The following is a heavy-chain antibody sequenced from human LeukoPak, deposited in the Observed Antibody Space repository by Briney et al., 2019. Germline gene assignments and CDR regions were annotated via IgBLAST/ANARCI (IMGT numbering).Heavy chain of an antibody. CDR2: IYHSGST. V-gene: IGHV4-4*02. D-gene: IGHD6-19*01. Sequence: SETLSLTCAVPGGSISSSNWWSWVRQPPGKGLEWIGEIYHSGSTNYNPSLKSRVTISVDKSKNQFSLNLSSVTAADTAVYYCAKLYSSGNYGVDYWGQGTLVTVSS. CDR1: GGSISSSNW. CDR3: AKLYSSGNYGVDY. J-gene: IGHJ4*02.